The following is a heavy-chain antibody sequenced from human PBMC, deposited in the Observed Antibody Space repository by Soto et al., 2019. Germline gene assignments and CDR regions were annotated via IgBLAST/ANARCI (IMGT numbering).Heavy chain of an antibody. CDR3: ARELQSSTEGH. D-gene: IGHD3-10*01. CDR1: GLIFSGHS. J-gene: IGHJ4*02. Sequence: GGSLRLSCVASGLIFSGHSFSWVRQAPGKGLEWVSSISIVPNSMYYADSVKGRFTISRDNAKNTMYLEMDSLRVEDTAVYFCARELQSSTEGHWGKGTLVTVSS. CDR2: ISIVPNSM. V-gene: IGHV3-21*06.